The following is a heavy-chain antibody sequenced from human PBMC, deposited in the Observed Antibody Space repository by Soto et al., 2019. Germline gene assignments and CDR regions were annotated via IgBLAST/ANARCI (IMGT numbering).Heavy chain of an antibody. Sequence: SLRLSCAASGFTFSSYAMSWVRQAPGKGLEWVSAISGSGGSTYYADSVKGRFTISRDNSKNTLYLQMNSLRAEDTAVYYCAKDFSPEEWVLYGMDVWGQGTTVTVSS. V-gene: IGHV3-23*01. CDR1: GFTFSSYA. CDR2: ISGSGGST. CDR3: AKDFSPEEWVLYGMDV. J-gene: IGHJ6*02. D-gene: IGHD5-12*01.